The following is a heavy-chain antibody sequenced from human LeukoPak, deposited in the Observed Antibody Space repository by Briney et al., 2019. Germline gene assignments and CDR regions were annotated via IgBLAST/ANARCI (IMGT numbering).Heavy chain of an antibody. Sequence: PSETLSLTCSVSNGSISSGGYYWSWIRHHPEKGLEWLGYIYYSGTTYYNPSLKGRLAISVDTSENQFSLKVTSVTAADTAVYHCARVTGYYADYWGQGTLVTV. J-gene: IGHJ4*02. CDR1: NGSISSGGYY. V-gene: IGHV4-31*03. D-gene: IGHD3-9*01. CDR2: IYYSGTT. CDR3: ARVTGYYADY.